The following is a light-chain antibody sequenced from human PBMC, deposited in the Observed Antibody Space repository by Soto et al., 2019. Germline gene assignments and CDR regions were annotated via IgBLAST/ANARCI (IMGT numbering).Light chain of an antibody. V-gene: IGKV1-39*01. CDR2: AAS. J-gene: IGKJ3*01. Sequence: IQMTQSPSSLSASVGDRVTITCRASQSISSYLNWYQQKPGKAPNLLIYAASSLQSGVPSKFSGSGSGTDFTLTISCLQPEDFATYYCQQSYSSPFTFGPGTKVDIK. CDR3: QQSYSSPFT. CDR1: QSISSY.